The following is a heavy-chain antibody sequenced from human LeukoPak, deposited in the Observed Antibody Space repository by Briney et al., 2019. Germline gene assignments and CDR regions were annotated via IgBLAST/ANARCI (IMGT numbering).Heavy chain of an antibody. CDR3: ARDRTLRAVGNNWFDP. CDR2: INTNTGKP. CDR1: GYTFTSYD. J-gene: IGHJ5*02. V-gene: IGHV7-4-1*02. Sequence: ASVKVSCKASGYTFTSYDINWVRQATGQGLEWMGWINTNTGKPTYAQGFTGRFVFSLDTSVSTAYLQISSLKAEDTAVYYCARDRTLRAVGNNWFDPRGQGTLVTVSS. D-gene: IGHD1-14*01.